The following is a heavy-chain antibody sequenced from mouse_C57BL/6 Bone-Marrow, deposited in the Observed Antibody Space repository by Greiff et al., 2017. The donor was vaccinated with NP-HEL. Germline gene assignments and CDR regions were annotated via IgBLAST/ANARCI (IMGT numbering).Heavy chain of an antibody. D-gene: IGHD1-1*01. V-gene: IGHV14-4*01. Sequence: VQLQQSGAELVRPGASVKLSCTASGFNIKDDYMHWVKQRPEQGLEWIGWIDPENGDTEYASKFQGKATITADTSSNTAYLQLSSPTSEDTAVYYCTTTTVVSYWYFDVWGTGTTVTVSS. CDR1: GFNIKDDY. J-gene: IGHJ1*03. CDR3: TTTTVVSYWYFDV. CDR2: IDPENGDT.